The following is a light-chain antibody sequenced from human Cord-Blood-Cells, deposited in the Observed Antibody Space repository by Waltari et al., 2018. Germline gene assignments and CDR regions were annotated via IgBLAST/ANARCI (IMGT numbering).Light chain of an antibody. J-gene: IGKJ2*01. CDR2: AAS. Sequence: DIQMTQSPSSLSASVGDRVTITCRASQSISSYLNWYQQKPGKAPKLLIYAASSLQSGVPSRFSGSGSGTDFTLTISSLQPEDFVTYYCQQSYSTLRSYTFGQGTKLEIK. V-gene: IGKV1-39*01. CDR3: QQSYSTLRSYT. CDR1: QSISSY.